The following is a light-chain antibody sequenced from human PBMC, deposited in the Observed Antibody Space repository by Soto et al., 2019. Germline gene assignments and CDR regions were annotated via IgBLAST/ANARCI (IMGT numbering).Light chain of an antibody. CDR1: SSDVGSYNL. Sequence: SALTQPASVSGSPGQSITISCTGTSSDVGSYNLVSWYQQHPGKAPKLMIYEGGKRPSGVSNRFSGSKSGNTASLTISGLQAEDEADYYCCSYAVSSTYVFGTGTKLTVL. CDR2: EGG. CDR3: CSYAVSSTYV. V-gene: IGLV2-23*01. J-gene: IGLJ1*01.